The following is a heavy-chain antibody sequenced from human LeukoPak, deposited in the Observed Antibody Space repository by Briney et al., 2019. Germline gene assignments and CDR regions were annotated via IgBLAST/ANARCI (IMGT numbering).Heavy chain of an antibody. CDR2: ISYDGSNK. D-gene: IGHD1-26*01. Sequence: GRSLRLSCAASGFTFSSYAMHWVRQAPGKGLEWVAVISYDGSNKYYADSVKGRFTISRDNSKNTLYLQMNSLRAEDTAVYYCASTIYGSYPAYAYYYYYYMDVWGKGTTVTISS. J-gene: IGHJ6*03. V-gene: IGHV3-30*04. CDR1: GFTFSSYA. CDR3: ASTIYGSYPAYAYYYYYYMDV.